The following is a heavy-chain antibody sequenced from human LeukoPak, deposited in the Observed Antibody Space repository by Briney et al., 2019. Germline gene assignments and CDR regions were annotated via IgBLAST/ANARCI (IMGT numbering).Heavy chain of an antibody. CDR2: IYTSGST. V-gene: IGHV4-4*07. CDR3: ARGVWNYYDSSGYYYRHNWFDP. CDR1: GGSISSYY. Sequence: PSETLSLTCTVSGGSISSYYWSWIRQPAGKGLEWIGRIYTSGSTNYNPSLKSRVTMSVDTSKNQFSLKLSSVTAADTAVYYCARGVWNYYDSSGYYYRHNWFDPWGQGTLVTVSS. D-gene: IGHD3-22*01. J-gene: IGHJ5*02.